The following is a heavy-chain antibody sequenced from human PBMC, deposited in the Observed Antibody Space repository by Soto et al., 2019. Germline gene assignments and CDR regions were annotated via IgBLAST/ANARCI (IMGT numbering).Heavy chain of an antibody. CDR1: GFTFSDYW. CDR3: AGMSGYDPPLFAR. D-gene: IGHD5-12*01. CDR2: IKQDGREK. V-gene: IGHV3-7*01. J-gene: IGHJ4*02. Sequence: EVQLVESGGGLVQPGGSRRLSCAASGFTFSDYWMTWVRQAPGRGLEWVANIKQDGREKYYVDSVEGRFTISRDNDKNSLYLELNSLRADDTAVYYCAGMSGYDPPLFARWGQGTRVTVSS.